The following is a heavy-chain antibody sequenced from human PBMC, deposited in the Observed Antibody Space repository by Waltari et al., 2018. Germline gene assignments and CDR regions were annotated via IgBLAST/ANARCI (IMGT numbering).Heavy chain of an antibody. D-gene: IGHD1-26*01. Sequence: QVQLQESGPGLIKPSETLSLTCTVSGGSVNSYYWSWIRQPTGKGLEWIGRIYANGNTNYNPSLKTRVTIAEDMSKNQVSLSLTSVTAADTAVYYCAKMAAKVGAHDAFDIWGQGTMVTVSS. J-gene: IGHJ3*02. CDR3: AKMAAKVGAHDAFDI. V-gene: IGHV4-4*07. CDR1: GGSVNSYY. CDR2: IYANGNT.